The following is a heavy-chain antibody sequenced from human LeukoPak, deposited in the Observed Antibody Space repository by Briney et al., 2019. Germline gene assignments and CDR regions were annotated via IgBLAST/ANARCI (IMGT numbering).Heavy chain of an antibody. CDR1: GFTFSSYA. D-gene: IGHD7-27*01. CDR3: AKDGGLWVSAHWGDS. V-gene: IGHV3-23*01. CDR2: ITTWDGNT. J-gene: IGHJ4*02. Sequence: PGGSLRLSCAASGFTFSSYAVSWVAQAPGQGLEGVWTITTWDGNTYYADSVKGRFTVSRDNSKNTLFLQMNSPRAEDTAVYYCAKDGGLWVSAHWGDSWGRGTLVTVSS.